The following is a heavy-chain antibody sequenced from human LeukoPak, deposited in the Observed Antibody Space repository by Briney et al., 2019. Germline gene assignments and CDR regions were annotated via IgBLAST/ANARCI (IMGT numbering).Heavy chain of an antibody. D-gene: IGHD3-9*01. CDR1: GYSFTSYW. Sequence: GESLKISCKGSGYSFTSYWIGWVRQMPAKGLEWMGIIYPGDSDTRYSPSFQGQVTISADKSISTAYLQWSSLKASDTAMYYCARQRDILTDQGAGMDVWGQGTTVTVSS. V-gene: IGHV5-51*01. CDR3: ARQRDILTDQGAGMDV. CDR2: IYPGDSDT. J-gene: IGHJ6*02.